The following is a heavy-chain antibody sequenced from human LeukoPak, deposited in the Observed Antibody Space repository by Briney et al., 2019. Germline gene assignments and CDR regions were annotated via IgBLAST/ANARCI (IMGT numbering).Heavy chain of an antibody. V-gene: IGHV3-48*03. CDR3: VVHSATSCY. D-gene: IGHD1-26*01. CDR2: IPTMVTST. Sequence: AGSLTLSCAASGFTFSSYEMNWVRQDPGNGLEWISYIPTMVTSTYYADSVKGRFNISRDNGKTALSLQMNSLRAEDTAVYYCVVHSATSCYWGQGTLVTVSS. CDR1: GFTFSSYE. J-gene: IGHJ4*02.